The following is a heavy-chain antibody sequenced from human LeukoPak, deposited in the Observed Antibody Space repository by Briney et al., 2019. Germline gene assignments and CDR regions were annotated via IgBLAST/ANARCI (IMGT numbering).Heavy chain of an antibody. V-gene: IGHV4-34*01. CDR2: INHSGST. Sequence: SETLSLTCAAYGGSFSGYYWSWIRQPPGKGLEWIGEINHSGSTNYNPSLKSRVTISVDTSKNQFSLKLSSVTAADTAVYYCARMAVAGTGAFDIWGQGTMVTVSS. J-gene: IGHJ3*02. CDR1: GGSFSGYY. D-gene: IGHD6-19*01. CDR3: ARMAVAGTGAFDI.